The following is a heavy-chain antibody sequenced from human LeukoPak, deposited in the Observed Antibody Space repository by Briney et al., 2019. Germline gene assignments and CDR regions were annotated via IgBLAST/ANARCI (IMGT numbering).Heavy chain of an antibody. V-gene: IGHV1-8*01. D-gene: IGHD2-21*02. Sequence: ASVKVSCKASGYTFTSYDINWVRQATGQGLEWMGWMNPNSGNTGYAQKFQGRVTMTRNTSISTAYMELSSLRSEDTAMYYCARGRHIVVVTAIRSVYYFDYWGQGTLVTVSS. CDR2: MNPNSGNT. CDR3: ARGRHIVVVTAIRSVYYFDY. J-gene: IGHJ4*02. CDR1: GYTFTSYD.